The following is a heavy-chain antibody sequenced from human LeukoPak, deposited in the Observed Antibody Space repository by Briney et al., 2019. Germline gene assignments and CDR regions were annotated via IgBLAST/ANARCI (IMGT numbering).Heavy chain of an antibody. J-gene: IGHJ4*02. Sequence: WGSLRLSCAASGFTFSDYYMNWIRQAPGKGLEWVSYISSSSSYTNYADSVKRRFTISRDNAKKSLYLQMNSLRAEDTAVYYCARILAVASFHPFDYWGQGGLVGVSS. V-gene: IGHV3-11*03. CDR3: ARILAVASFHPFDY. D-gene: IGHD6-19*01. CDR1: GFTFSDYY. CDR2: ISSSSSYT.